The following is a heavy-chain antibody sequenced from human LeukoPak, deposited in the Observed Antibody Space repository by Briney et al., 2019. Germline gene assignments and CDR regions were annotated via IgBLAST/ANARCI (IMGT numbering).Heavy chain of an antibody. Sequence: PSETLSLTCTVSGGSTSSYYWSWVRQPPGKGLEWIGEIKHSGSTNYNPSLKSRVTISIDKSKNQFSLKLSSVTAADTAVYYCARYNGDYVAAFDIWGQGTMVTVSS. D-gene: IGHD4-17*01. CDR1: GGSTSSYY. CDR2: IKHSGST. V-gene: IGHV4-4*02. CDR3: ARYNGDYVAAFDI. J-gene: IGHJ3*02.